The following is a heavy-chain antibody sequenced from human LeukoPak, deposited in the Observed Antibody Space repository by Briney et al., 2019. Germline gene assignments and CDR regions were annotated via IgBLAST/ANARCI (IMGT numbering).Heavy chain of an antibody. CDR3: AKDRTVGASYWYFDL. V-gene: IGHV3-74*01. Sequence: GGSLRLSCVASGFTFSNYWMHWVRQPPGKGLVWVSRIYVDGRTTNYADSVKGRFTISRDNAKNTLFLHMNTLRAEDTAIYYCAKDRTVGASYWYFDLWGRGTLVTVSS. CDR2: IYVDGRTT. D-gene: IGHD1-26*01. CDR1: GFTFSNYW. J-gene: IGHJ2*01.